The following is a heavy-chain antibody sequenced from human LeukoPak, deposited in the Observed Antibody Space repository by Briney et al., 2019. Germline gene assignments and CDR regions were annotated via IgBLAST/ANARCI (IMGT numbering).Heavy chain of an antibody. D-gene: IGHD3-10*01. J-gene: IGHJ6*03. CDR3: AREGPMVRGVIRRDDYYYYMDV. CDR2: IYTSGST. CDR1: GGSISSYY. V-gene: IGHV4-4*07. Sequence: SETLSLTCTVSGGSISSYYWSWIRQPAGKGLEWIGRIYTSGSTNYNPSLKSRVTISVDTSKNQFSLKLSSVTAADTAVYYCAREGPMVRGVIRRDDYYYYMDVWGKGTTVTISS.